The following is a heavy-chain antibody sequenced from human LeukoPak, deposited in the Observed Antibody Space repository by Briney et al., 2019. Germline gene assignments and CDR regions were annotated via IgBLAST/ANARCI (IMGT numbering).Heavy chain of an antibody. D-gene: IGHD5-12*01. Sequence: ASVKVSCKASGYTFTGYFMHWVRQAPGQGLEWMGWINPNSGGTNYAQKFQGRVTMTRDTSISTAYMELSRLRSDDTAVYYCARDKGSGYDYYFDYWGQGTLVTASS. J-gene: IGHJ4*01. CDR3: ARDKGSGYDYYFDY. CDR1: GYTFTGYF. V-gene: IGHV1-2*02. CDR2: INPNSGGT.